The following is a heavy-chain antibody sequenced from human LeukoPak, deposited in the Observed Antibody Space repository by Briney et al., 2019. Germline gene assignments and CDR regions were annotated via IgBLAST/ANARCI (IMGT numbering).Heavy chain of an antibody. Sequence: SQTLSLTCTVSGGSISSGDYYWSWIRQPPGKGLEWIGYIYYSGSTYYNPSLKSRVTISVDTSKNQFSLKLSSVTAADTAVYYCARSGGWYRDPNWFDPWGQGTLVTVSS. J-gene: IGHJ5*02. CDR2: IYYSGST. V-gene: IGHV4-30-4*08. CDR3: ARSGGWYRDPNWFDP. CDR1: GGSISSGDYY. D-gene: IGHD6-19*01.